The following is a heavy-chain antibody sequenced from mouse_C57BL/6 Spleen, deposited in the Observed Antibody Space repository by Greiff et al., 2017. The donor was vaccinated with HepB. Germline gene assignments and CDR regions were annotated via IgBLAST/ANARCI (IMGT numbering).Heavy chain of an antibody. CDR2: ISSGGDYI. CDR1: GFTFSSYA. J-gene: IGHJ1*03. Sequence: EVQGVESGEGLVKPGGSLKLSCAASGFTFSSYAMSWVRQTPEKRLEWVAYISSGGDYIYYADTVKGRFTISRDNARNALYLQMSSLKSEDTAMYYCTRVGNYCSSYWYFDVWGTGTTVTVSS. V-gene: IGHV5-9-1*02. D-gene: IGHD1-3*01. CDR3: TRVGNYCSSYWYFDV.